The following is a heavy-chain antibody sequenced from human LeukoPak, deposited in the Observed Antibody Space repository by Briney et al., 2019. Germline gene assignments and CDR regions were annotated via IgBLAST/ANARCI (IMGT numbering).Heavy chain of an antibody. D-gene: IGHD3-16*02. Sequence: GGSLSLSCAASGFTFSSYAMHWVRQAPGKGLEWVAVISYDGSNKYYADSVKGRFTISRDNSKNALYLQMNSLRAEDTAVYYCARDGVMITFGGVIVIPGPIDYWGQGTLVTVSS. V-gene: IGHV3-30-3*01. CDR2: ISYDGSNK. CDR3: ARDGVMITFGGVIVIPGPIDY. CDR1: GFTFSSYA. J-gene: IGHJ4*02.